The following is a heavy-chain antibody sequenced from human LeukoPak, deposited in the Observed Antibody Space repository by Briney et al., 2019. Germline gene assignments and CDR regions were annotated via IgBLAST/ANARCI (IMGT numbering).Heavy chain of an antibody. J-gene: IGHJ4*02. D-gene: IGHD6-13*01. CDR1: GGSISSGDYY. CDR3: ARGRGSWYDLFDY. V-gene: IGHV3-11*01. CDR2: ISSSGSTI. Sequence: LSLTCTVSGGSISSGDYYWSWIRQPPGKGLEWVSYISSSGSTIYYADSVKGRFTISRDNAKNSLYLQMNSLRAEDTAVYYCARGRGSWYDLFDYWGQGTLVTVSS.